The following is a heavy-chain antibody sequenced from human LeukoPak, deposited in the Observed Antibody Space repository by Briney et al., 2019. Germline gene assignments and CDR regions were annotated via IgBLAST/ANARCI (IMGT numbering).Heavy chain of an antibody. CDR2: ISNSGST. Sequence: SETLSLTCTVSGGAITSHYWAWIRQSPVKGLEWIGDISNSGSTSYNPSLKSRVTVSIDTSKNQFSLKLSSVTAADTAVYYCGRDALVGYFSYYYMDVWGKGTTVTASS. D-gene: IGHD2-15*01. CDR3: GRDALVGYFSYYYMDV. J-gene: IGHJ6*03. CDR1: GGAITSHY. V-gene: IGHV4-59*11.